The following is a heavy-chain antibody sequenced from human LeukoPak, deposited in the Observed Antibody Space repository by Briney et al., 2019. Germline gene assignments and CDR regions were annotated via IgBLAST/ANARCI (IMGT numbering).Heavy chain of an antibody. CDR2: IYYSGST. CDR3: ARDRNYYDSSFQH. D-gene: IGHD3-22*01. CDR1: GGSISSYY. V-gene: IGHV4-59*01. Sequence: SETLSLTCSVSGGSISSYYWSWIRQPPGKGLEWIGYIYYSGSTNYNPSLESRVTISLDTSRNQFSLKLRSVTAADTAVYYCARDRNYYDSSFQHWGQGTLVTVSS. J-gene: IGHJ1*01.